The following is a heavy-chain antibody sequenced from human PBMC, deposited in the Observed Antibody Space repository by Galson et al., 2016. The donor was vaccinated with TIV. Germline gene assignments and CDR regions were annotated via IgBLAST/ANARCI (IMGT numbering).Heavy chain of an antibody. CDR1: GFSLSTYGMS. V-gene: IGHV2-70*17. J-gene: IGHJ4*02. CDR2: IDWDDDK. CDR3: ARAPISIFGLATSYYFDY. Sequence: PALVKPTQTLTLTCTFSGFSLSTYGMSVGWIRQPPGKALEWLARIDWDDDKFYNSSLKTRLTISKDISRNQVVLTMTNKDPVDTATYYCARAPISIFGLATSYYFDYWGQGTLVTVSS. D-gene: IGHD3-3*01.